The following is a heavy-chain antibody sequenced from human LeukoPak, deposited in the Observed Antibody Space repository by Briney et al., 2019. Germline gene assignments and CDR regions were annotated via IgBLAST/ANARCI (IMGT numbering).Heavy chain of an antibody. Sequence: GRSLRLSCAASGFTFSSYAMHWVRQAPGKGLEWVAVISYDGSNKYYADSVKGRFTISRDNSKNTLYLQMNSLSAEDTAVYYCARDLLSFLVVVVAATPYFDYGGQRTLVTVSS. D-gene: IGHD2-15*01. CDR3: ARDLLSFLVVVVAATPYFDY. V-gene: IGHV3-30*04. J-gene: IGHJ4*02. CDR2: ISYDGSNK. CDR1: GFTFSSYA.